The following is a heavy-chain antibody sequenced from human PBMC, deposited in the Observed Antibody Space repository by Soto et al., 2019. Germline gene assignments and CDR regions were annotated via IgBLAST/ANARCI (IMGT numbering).Heavy chain of an antibody. CDR2: ISYDGKQT. CDR1: GVTFKDYG. V-gene: IGHV3-30*03. J-gene: IGHJ2*01. Sequence: GGSLRLSCGAPGVTFKDYGMHWVRQAPGKGLEWVAVISYDGKQTYYADSVKGRFTISKHKSKRPLFLQMNSLRVDDTAVYYCARDGWGSNWYFDLWGRGTLVTVSS. CDR3: ARDGWGSNWYFDL. D-gene: IGHD3-16*01.